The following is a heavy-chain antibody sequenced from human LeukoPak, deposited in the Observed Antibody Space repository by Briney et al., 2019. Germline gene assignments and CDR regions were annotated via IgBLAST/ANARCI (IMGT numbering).Heavy chain of an antibody. CDR1: GFTFSSNA. Sequence: PGGSLRFSCAASGFTFSSNALHWVRQAPGKGLEWVAVISYDGSNKYYADSVKGRFTISRDNSKNTLYLQMNSLRVEDTAVYYCARDLGDFYYISLDFDYWGQRALVTVSS. CDR3: ARDLGDFYYISLDFDY. CDR2: ISYDGSNK. V-gene: IGHV3-30*04. D-gene: IGHD3-9*01. J-gene: IGHJ4*02.